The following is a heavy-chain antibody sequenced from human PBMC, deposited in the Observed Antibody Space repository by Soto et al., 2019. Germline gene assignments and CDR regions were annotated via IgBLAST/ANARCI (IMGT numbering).Heavy chain of an antibody. CDR3: AKGLINGRWYAED. V-gene: IGHV3-23*01. CDR2: ITDSGTGT. J-gene: IGHJ4*02. Sequence: EVHLLESGGGLVHPGESLRLSCGASGFTFSSCVMTWVRQAPGKGLEWVSCITDSGTGTYYADSVKGRFTISRDNSKNTMYLQMNNLRAEDTGVYYCAKGLINGRWYAEDWRQGTLVTVSS. CDR1: GFTFSSCV. D-gene: IGHD6-13*01.